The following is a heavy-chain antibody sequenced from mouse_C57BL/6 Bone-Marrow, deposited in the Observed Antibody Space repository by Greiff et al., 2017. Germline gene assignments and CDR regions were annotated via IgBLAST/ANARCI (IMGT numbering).Heavy chain of an antibody. CDR2: INPRSGYT. V-gene: IGHV1-7*01. Sequence: QVQLQQSGAELAKPGASVKLSCKASGYNFPSYWMNWVKQRPGQGLEWIGYINPRSGYTKYNQTFKDKATLTADKSSSTAYMQLSSLAYEDSSVYYLARGGGAMDYWGQETSVTVSS. CDR1: GYNFPSYW. CDR3: ARGGGAMDY. J-gene: IGHJ4*01.